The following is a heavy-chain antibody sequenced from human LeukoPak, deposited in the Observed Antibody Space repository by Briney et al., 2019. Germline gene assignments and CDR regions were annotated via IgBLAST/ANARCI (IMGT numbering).Heavy chain of an antibody. CDR1: GGSISSGGYY. D-gene: IGHD3-3*01. Sequence: SETLSLTCTVSGGSISSGGYYWSWIRQHPGKGLEWIGYIYYSGSTYYNPSLKSRVTISVDTSKNQFSLKLSSVTAADTAVYYCARVGYYDFWSGYYPYYFDYWGQGTPVTVSS. J-gene: IGHJ4*02. CDR3: ARVGYYDFWSGYYPYYFDY. V-gene: IGHV4-31*03. CDR2: IYYSGST.